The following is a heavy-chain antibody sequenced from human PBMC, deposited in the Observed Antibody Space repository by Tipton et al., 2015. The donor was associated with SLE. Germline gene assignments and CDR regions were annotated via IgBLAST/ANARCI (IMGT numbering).Heavy chain of an antibody. CDR3: ARDGIAAAGYFDY. CDR1: GFTFSSYW. CDR2: ISSSGSTI. J-gene: IGHJ4*02. V-gene: IGHV3-48*04. D-gene: IGHD6-13*01. Sequence: GSLRLSCAASGFTFSSYWMSWVRQAPGKGLEWVSYISSSGSTIYYADSVKGRFTISRDNAKNSLYLQMNSLRAEDTAVYYCARDGIAAAGYFDYWGQGTLVTVSS.